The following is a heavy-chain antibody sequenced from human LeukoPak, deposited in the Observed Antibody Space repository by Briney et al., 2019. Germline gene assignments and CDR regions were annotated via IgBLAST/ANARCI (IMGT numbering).Heavy chain of an antibody. CDR2: IGGSGGSP. V-gene: IGHV3-23*01. D-gene: IGHD3-9*01. CDR3: AKADILTGYNRGGGFYFDY. J-gene: IGHJ4*02. CDR1: GFTFSSYA. Sequence: GGSLRLSCAASGFTFSSYAMNWVRQAPGKRLEWVSAIGGSGGSPYYADSVKGRFTISRDNSKNTLHLQMNSLRAEDTAVYYCAKADILTGYNRGGGFYFDYWGQGTLVTVSS.